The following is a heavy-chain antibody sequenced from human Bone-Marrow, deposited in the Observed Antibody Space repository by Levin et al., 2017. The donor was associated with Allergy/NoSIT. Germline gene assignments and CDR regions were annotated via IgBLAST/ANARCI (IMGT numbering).Heavy chain of an antibody. J-gene: IGHJ6*02. V-gene: IGHV3-7*01. Sequence: GESLKISCAASGFTLSQYWMTWVRQAPGKGLEWVAKIKPDGSEEYYVDSVKGRFTISRDNTKKSLSLQINNLRAEDTAVYYCARDSFSTSSGLDYYYGMDFWGQGTTVTVSS. CDR3: ARDSFSTSSGLDYYYGMDF. CDR1: GFTLSQYW. D-gene: IGHD6-6*01. CDR2: IKPDGSEE.